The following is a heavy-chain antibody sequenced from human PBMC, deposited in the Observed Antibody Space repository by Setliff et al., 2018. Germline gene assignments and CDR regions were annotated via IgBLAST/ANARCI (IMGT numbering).Heavy chain of an antibody. D-gene: IGHD2-15*01. V-gene: IGHV3-33*08. Sequence: PGGSLRLSCAASGFTFSTYRMHWVRQAPGKGLEGVAVIWDDGVNKYHADPVKGRFTISRDNSKNTLYLQMNSLRPEDTAVYYCARTCSGSGCYAGLESWGQGTPVTAPQ. CDR1: GFTFSTYR. CDR2: IWDDGVNK. CDR3: ARTCSGSGCYAGLES. J-gene: IGHJ4*02.